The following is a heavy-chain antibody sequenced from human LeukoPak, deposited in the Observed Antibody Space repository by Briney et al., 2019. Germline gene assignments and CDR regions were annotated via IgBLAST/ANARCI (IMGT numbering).Heavy chain of an antibody. V-gene: IGHV3-33*06. CDR2: TWSDGSNR. Sequence: GGSLRLSCAASGFTFSTYGMHWVRQAPGKGLEWVAVTWSDGSNRFYADSVKGRFTFSRDNSKNTLSLQMNSLRAEDTAVYYCVKERSPFDAFDIWGQGTMVTVSS. CDR3: VKERSPFDAFDI. CDR1: GFTFSTYG. J-gene: IGHJ3*02.